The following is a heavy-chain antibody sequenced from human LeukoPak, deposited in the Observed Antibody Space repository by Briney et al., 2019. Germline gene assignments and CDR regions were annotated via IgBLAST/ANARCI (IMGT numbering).Heavy chain of an antibody. CDR1: GGSISSGGYS. Sequence: PSETLSLTCAVSGGSISSGGYSWSWIRQPPGKGLEWIVYIYHSGSTYYNPSLKSRVTISVDRSKNQFSLKLSSVTAADTAVYYCARGSITMVRGVISDAFDIWGQGTMVTVSS. V-gene: IGHV4-30-2*01. CDR2: IYHSGST. J-gene: IGHJ3*02. D-gene: IGHD3-10*01. CDR3: ARGSITMVRGVISDAFDI.